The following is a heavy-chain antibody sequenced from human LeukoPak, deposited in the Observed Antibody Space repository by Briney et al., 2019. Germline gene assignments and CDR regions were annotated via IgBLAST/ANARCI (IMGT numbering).Heavy chain of an antibody. CDR2: MYFNSGAT. V-gene: IGHV1-2*02. Sequence: ASVKVSCKASGFSFTCYYVQWLRQAPGQGLEWVGWMYFNSGATRYAPKFQDRVTMTRDTSISTAYMELSSLRADDTAMYFCAREGSSGQDWYAFAVWGQETMVTVSS. J-gene: IGHJ3*01. D-gene: IGHD5-12*01. CDR1: GFSFTCYY. CDR3: AREGSSGQDWYAFAV.